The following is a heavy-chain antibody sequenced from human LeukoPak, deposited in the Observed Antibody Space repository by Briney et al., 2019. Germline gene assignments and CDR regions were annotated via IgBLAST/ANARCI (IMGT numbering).Heavy chain of an antibody. CDR3: ARGHRGGYHDSSGFFGGTDY. Sequence: GGSLRLSCAASGFIFNSFGMYWVRQAPGKGLEWVAFIWYDGSNKYYADSVRGRFTISRDNSKDTLYLQMNSLRAEDTAVYYCARGHRGGYHDSSGFFGGTDYWGHGTLVTVSS. J-gene: IGHJ4*01. CDR1: GFIFNSFG. V-gene: IGHV3-33*01. D-gene: IGHD3-22*01. CDR2: IWYDGSNK.